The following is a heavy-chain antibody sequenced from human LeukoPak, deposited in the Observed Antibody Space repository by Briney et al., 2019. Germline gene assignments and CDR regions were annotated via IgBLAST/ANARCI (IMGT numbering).Heavy chain of an antibody. Sequence: PSETLSLTRTVSGGSISSYYWSWIRQPAGKGLEWIGRIYTSGSTNYNPSLKSRVTMSVDTSKNQFSLKLSSVTAADTAVYYCAREEVDCSGGSCYSHYYYYYMDVWGKGTTVTVSS. V-gene: IGHV4-4*07. CDR1: GGSISSYY. D-gene: IGHD2-15*01. CDR3: AREEVDCSGGSCYSHYYYYYMDV. J-gene: IGHJ6*03. CDR2: IYTSGST.